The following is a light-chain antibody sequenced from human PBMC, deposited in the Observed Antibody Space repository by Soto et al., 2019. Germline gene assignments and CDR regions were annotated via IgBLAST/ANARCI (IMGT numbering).Light chain of an antibody. CDR3: QQVNSYPWT. V-gene: IGKV1-9*01. CDR2: AAS. CDR1: QDISSY. J-gene: IGKJ1*01. Sequence: DIQLTQSPSFLSASVGDRVTITCRASQDISSYLAWYQQKPGKAPKLLIYAASTLQSGVPSRFSGSGSETDFTLTISSLQPEDVATYYCQQVNSYPWTFGQGTKVEI.